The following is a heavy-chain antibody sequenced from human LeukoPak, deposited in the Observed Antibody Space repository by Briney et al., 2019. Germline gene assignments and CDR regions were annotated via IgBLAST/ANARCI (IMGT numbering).Heavy chain of an antibody. CDR2: IYYSGST. J-gene: IGHJ6*02. Sequence: PSETLSLTCTGSGGSISSGDYYWSWIRQPPGKGLEWIGYIYYSGSTYYNPSLKSRVTISVDTSKNQFSLKLSSVTAADTAVYYCARAHIIYGMDVWGQGTTVTVSS. CDR3: ARAHIIYGMDV. V-gene: IGHV4-30-4*01. CDR1: GGSISSGDYY.